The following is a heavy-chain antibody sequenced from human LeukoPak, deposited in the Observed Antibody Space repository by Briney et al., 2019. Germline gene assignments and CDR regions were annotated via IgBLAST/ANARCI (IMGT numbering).Heavy chain of an antibody. V-gene: IGHV3-74*01. J-gene: IGHJ4*02. CDR1: GFTLSSYW. D-gene: IGHD2-21*01. CDR3: VRDVWGDRDSFFDY. CDR2: INTDGRST. Sequence: GGSLRLSCAVSGFTLSSYWMHWVRQAPGKGLVWVSRINTDGRSTSYVDSVKGRFTMSRDNAKNTLYLQMNSLRAEDTAIYYCVRDVWGDRDSFFDYWGQGTLVTVSS.